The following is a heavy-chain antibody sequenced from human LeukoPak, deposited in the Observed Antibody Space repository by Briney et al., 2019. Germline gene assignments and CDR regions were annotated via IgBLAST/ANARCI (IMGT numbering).Heavy chain of an antibody. Sequence: SETLSLTCTVSGDSISTSDYYWGWIRQPPGKGLEWIGSIYYTGNTYYNPSLSSRVTMSIDTSKNQFSLKVTSVTAADTGVYYCARLRYTNLYYYYYMDAWGKGTTATVSS. CDR3: ARLRYTNLYYYYYMDA. CDR1: GDSISTSDYY. J-gene: IGHJ6*03. D-gene: IGHD1-14*01. V-gene: IGHV4-39*01. CDR2: IYYTGNT.